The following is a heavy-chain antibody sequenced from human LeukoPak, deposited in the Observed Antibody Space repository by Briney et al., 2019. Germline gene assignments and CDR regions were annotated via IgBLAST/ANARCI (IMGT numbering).Heavy chain of an antibody. CDR3: PYCSSTSCYWGYYFDY. Sequence: PSETLSLTCTVSGGSISSRSYYWGWIRQPPGKGSEWIGSFYYSGSTYYNPSLKSRVTMSVDTSKNQFSLKLSSVTAADTAVYYCPYCSSTSCYWGYYFDYWGQGTLVTVSS. V-gene: IGHV4-39*01. D-gene: IGHD2-2*01. CDR1: GGSISSRSYY. J-gene: IGHJ4*02. CDR2: FYYSGST.